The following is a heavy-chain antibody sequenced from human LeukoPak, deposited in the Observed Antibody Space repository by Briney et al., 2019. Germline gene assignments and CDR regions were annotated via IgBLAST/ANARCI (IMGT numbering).Heavy chain of an antibody. Sequence: ASVKVSCKASGYTFTSYDINWVRQATGQGLGWMGWMNPNSGNTGYAQKFQGRVTMTRNTSISTAYMDLSSLRSEDTAVYYCARKGRNSSGWSPFDYWGQGSLVTVSS. D-gene: IGHD6-19*01. CDR3: ARKGRNSSGWSPFDY. J-gene: IGHJ4*02. CDR2: MNPNSGNT. V-gene: IGHV1-8*01. CDR1: GYTFTSYD.